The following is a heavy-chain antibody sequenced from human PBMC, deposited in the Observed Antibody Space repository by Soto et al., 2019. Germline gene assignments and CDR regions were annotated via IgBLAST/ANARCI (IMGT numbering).Heavy chain of an antibody. D-gene: IGHD1-26*01. V-gene: IGHV1-18*01. J-gene: IGHJ4*02. CDR1: GYTFTSYG. Sequence: QVQLVQSGAEVKKPGASVEVSCKASGYTFTSYGISWVRQAPGQGLEWMGWISAYNGNTKYAQKLQGRVSMTTDTSASTAYMELRSLGTDDTALYYCATDLGAQIVNYLGQGTLVTVSS. CDR2: ISAYNGNT. CDR3: ATDLGAQIVNY.